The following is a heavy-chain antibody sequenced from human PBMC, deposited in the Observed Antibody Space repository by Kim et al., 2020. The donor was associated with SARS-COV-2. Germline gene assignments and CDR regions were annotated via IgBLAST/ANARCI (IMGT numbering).Heavy chain of an antibody. Sequence: GALRLSCAASGFTFSSYAMHWVRQAPGKGLEWVAVISYDGSNKYYADSVKGRFTISRDNSKNTLYLQMNSLRAEDTAVYYCAIEPGIAVAGLDYWGPGT. D-gene: IGHD6-19*01. V-gene: IGHV3-30-3*01. J-gene: IGHJ4*02. CDR1: GFTFSSYA. CDR3: AIEPGIAVAGLDY. CDR2: ISYDGSNK.